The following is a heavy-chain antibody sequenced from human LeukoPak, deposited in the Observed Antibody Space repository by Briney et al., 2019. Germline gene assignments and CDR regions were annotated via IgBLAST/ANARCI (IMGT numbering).Heavy chain of an antibody. Sequence: PGGSLRLSCAASGFTFSSYGMHWVRQAPGKGLEWVAFISYDGSNKYYADSVEGRFTISRDNSKNTLYLQMNSLRGEDTAVYYCARADYDFWSGYYPYYYYYMDVWGKGTTVTVSS. CDR1: GFTFSSYG. D-gene: IGHD3-3*01. V-gene: IGHV3-30*03. CDR2: ISYDGSNK. J-gene: IGHJ6*03. CDR3: ARADYDFWSGYYPYYYYYMDV.